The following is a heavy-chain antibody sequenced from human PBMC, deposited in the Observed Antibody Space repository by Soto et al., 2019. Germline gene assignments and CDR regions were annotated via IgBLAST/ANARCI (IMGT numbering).Heavy chain of an antibody. CDR2: ISWNGDST. Sequence: ESGGGLVQPGRSLRLSCAASGFTFDDYAMHWVRQAPGKGLEWVSGISWNGDSTGYADSVKGRFTISRDNAKNSLYLQMNSLRAEDTALYYCVKVAGGLRFSFDMWGQGTMVTVS. D-gene: IGHD3-10*01. V-gene: IGHV3-9*01. J-gene: IGHJ3*02. CDR3: VKVAGGLRFSFDM. CDR1: GFTFDDYA.